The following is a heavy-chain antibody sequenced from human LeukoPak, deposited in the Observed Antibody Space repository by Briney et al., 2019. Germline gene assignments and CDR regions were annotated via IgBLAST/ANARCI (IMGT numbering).Heavy chain of an antibody. V-gene: IGHV3-21*04. Sequence: GGSLRLSCAASGFTFSSYSMNWVRQAPGKGLEWVSSISSSSSYIYYADSVKGRFTISRDNSKNTLYLQMNSLRAEDTAVYYYAKGAGGGLTIFGVVTNFDYWGQGTLVTVSS. J-gene: IGHJ4*02. CDR1: GFTFSSYS. D-gene: IGHD3-3*01. CDR3: AKGAGGGLTIFGVVTNFDY. CDR2: ISSSSSYI.